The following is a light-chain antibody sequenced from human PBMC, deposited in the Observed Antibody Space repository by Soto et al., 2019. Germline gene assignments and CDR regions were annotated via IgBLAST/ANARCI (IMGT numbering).Light chain of an antibody. CDR3: AVWDDSLNGVV. V-gene: IGLV1-36*01. CDR1: SSNVGNNA. Sequence: QSVLTQPPSVSEAPRQRVTISCSGSSSNVGNNAVNWYQQLPGKAPKLLIYYDDLLPSGVSDRFSGSKSGTSAFLAISGLQSEDEADYYCAVWDDSLNGVVFGGGTKLTVL. J-gene: IGLJ2*01. CDR2: YDD.